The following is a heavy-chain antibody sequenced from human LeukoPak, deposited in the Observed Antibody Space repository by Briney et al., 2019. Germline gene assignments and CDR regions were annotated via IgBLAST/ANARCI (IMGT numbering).Heavy chain of an antibody. CDR3: ARDFPRSGTTGY. CDR2: INTDGSST. V-gene: IGHV3-74*01. Sequence: PGGSLRLSCAASGFTFSSYWMHWVRQAPGKGLVWVSRINTDGSSTSYADSVRGRFTISRDNAKNTLYLQMNSLRADDTAVYYCARDFPRSGTTGYWGQGTLVTVSS. D-gene: IGHD1-7*01. CDR1: GFTFSSYW. J-gene: IGHJ4*02.